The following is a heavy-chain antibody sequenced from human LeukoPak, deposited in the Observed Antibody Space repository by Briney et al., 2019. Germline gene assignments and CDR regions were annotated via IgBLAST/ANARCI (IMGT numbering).Heavy chain of an antibody. CDR2: ISGDGART. V-gene: IGHV3-23*01. Sequence: GGSLRLSCAASGFTFSSYAMSWVRQAPGKGLEWVSAISGDGARTYYADSVKGRFTISRDNSKNTLHLQMNSLRAEDTAVYYCARGRVVIPEGPDYWGQGTLVTVSS. CDR1: GFTFSSYA. CDR3: ARGRVVIPEGPDY. J-gene: IGHJ4*02. D-gene: IGHD3-10*01.